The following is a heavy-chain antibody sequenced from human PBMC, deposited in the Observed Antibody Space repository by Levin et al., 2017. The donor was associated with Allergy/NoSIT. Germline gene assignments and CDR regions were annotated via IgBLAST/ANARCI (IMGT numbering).Heavy chain of an antibody. CDR3: TTTYYDIWTGPDCCQH. Sequence: PGGSLRLSCAASGFIVSNNYMSWVRQAPGKGLEWVSILFSGGDTYYADHVKGRFIISRHNSKNTLYLQMNSLSVEDTAVYYCTTTYYDIWTGPDCCQHWGKGTLATVSS. D-gene: IGHD3-9*01. V-gene: IGHV3-53*01. CDR1: GFIVSNNY. J-gene: IGHJ1*01. CDR2: LFSGGDT.